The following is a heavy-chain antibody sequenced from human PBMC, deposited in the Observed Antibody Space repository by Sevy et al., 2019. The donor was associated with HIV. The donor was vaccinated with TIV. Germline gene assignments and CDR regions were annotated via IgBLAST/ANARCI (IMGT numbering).Heavy chain of an antibody. CDR2: ISGTGDYK. CDR3: AKKMGGGSGMAFLVDY. J-gene: IGHJ4*02. Sequence: GGSLRLSCAASGFTFSNFDMGWVRQAPGKGLDWISGISGTGDYKYYADSVKGRFTISRDNSKNTLSLQMNSLRAEDTAIFYCAKKMGGGSGMAFLVDYWGQGTLVTVSS. CDR1: GFTFSNFD. D-gene: IGHD5-18*01. V-gene: IGHV3-23*01.